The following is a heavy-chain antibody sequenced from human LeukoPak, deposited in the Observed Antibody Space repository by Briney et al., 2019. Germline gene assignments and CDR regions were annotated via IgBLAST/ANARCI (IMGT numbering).Heavy chain of an antibody. V-gene: IGHV3-23*01. CDR3: ARTPYSSSWYSSSSWFNP. Sequence: GGSLRLSCAASGFTFSNFAMSWVRQAPGKGLEWVSAISGSGGSTYYADSVKGRFTISRDNSKNTLYLQMNSLRADDTAVYYCARTPYSSSWYSSSSWFNPWGQGTLVTVSS. J-gene: IGHJ5*02. CDR2: ISGSGGST. CDR1: GFTFSNFA. D-gene: IGHD6-13*01.